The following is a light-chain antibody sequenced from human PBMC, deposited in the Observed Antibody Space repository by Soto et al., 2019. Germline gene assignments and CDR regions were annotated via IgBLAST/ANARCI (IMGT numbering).Light chain of an antibody. V-gene: IGKV3-20*01. CDR1: QSVSNNY. CDR3: QQYGRSPST. Sequence: EIVLTQSPGALSLSPGERATLSCRASQSVSNNYLAWYQQKPGHAPRLLIYGASSRATGIPDRFSGSGSGTDFTLTISRLEPEDFAVYYCQQYGRSPSTFGGGTKVDI. CDR2: GAS. J-gene: IGKJ4*01.